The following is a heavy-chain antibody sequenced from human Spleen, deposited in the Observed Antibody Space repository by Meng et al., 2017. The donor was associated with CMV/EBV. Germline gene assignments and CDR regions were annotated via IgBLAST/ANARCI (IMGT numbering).Heavy chain of an antibody. CDR2: IYYSGST. CDR1: GASISSGGHY. D-gene: IGHD3-10*01. CDR3: ARFDTRNWFDP. J-gene: IGHJ5*02. Sequence: CTISGASISSGGHYWSWIRQHPGKGLEWIGYIYYSGSTNYNPSLKSRVTISVDTSKNQFSLKLSSVTAADTAVYYCARFDTRNWFDPWGQGTLVTVSS. V-gene: IGHV4-31*03.